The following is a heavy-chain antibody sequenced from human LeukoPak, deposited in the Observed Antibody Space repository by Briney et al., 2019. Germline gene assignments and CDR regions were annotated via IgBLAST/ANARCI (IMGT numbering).Heavy chain of an antibody. J-gene: IGHJ6*03. CDR2: INPNSGGT. D-gene: IGHD6-13*01. V-gene: IGHV1-2*02. CDR3: ARDRIAAADTDYYYMDV. CDR1: GYTFTGYY. Sequence: GASVKVSCKASGYTFTGYYMHWVRQAPGQGLEWMGWINPNSGGTNYAQTFQGRVTMTRDTSISTAYMELSRLRSDDTAVYYCARDRIAAADTDYYYMDVWGKGTTVTVSS.